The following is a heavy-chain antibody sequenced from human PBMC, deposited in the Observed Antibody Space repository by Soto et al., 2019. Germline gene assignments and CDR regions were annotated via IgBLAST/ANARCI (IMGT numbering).Heavy chain of an antibody. J-gene: IGHJ6*02. CDR3: AREWIAARLRGVYYYGMDV. Sequence: PGGSLRLSCAASGFTVSSNYMSWVRQAPGKGLEWVSVIYSGGSTYYADSVKGRFTISRDNSKNTLYLQMNSLRAEDTAVYYCAREWIAARLRGVYYYGMDVWGQGTTVTVSS. CDR1: GFTVSSNY. D-gene: IGHD6-6*01. V-gene: IGHV3-53*01. CDR2: IYSGGST.